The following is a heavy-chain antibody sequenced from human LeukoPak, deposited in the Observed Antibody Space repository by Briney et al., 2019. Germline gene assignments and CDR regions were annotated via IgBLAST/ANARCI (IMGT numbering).Heavy chain of an antibody. CDR3: ARDFNTGGGGYGSGGDFDY. V-gene: IGHV1-2*02. CDR2: FNPNSGGT. CDR1: GYTFSGYY. J-gene: IGHJ4*02. Sequence: GASVKVSCKASGYTFSGYYIHWVRQAPGQGLECMGWFNPNSGGTNWPQKFQGRVTMTKDTSISTVYMELSSLRSDDTAVYYCARDFNTGGGGYGSGGDFDYWGQGTLVTVSS. D-gene: IGHD3-10*01.